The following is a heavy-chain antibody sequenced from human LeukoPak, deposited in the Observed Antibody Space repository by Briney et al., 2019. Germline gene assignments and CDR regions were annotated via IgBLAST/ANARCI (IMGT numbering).Heavy chain of an antibody. CDR2: INHSGST. D-gene: IGHD5-24*01. V-gene: IGHV4-34*01. J-gene: IGHJ3*01. Sequence: MTSETLSLTCAVYGGSFSGYYWSWIRQPPGKGLEWIGEINHSGSTNYNPSLKSRVTISVDTSKNQFSLKLSSVTAADTAIFYCARQVATIYHGFDVWGQGTMITVSS. CDR3: ARQVATIYHGFDV. CDR1: GGSFSGYY.